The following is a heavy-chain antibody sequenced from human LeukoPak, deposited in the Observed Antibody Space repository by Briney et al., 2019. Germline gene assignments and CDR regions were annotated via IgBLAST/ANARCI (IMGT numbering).Heavy chain of an antibody. CDR3: AREEEY. J-gene: IGHJ4*02. CDR2: IYYSGST. CDR1: GFTFSDYY. V-gene: IGHV4-30-4*08. Sequence: LRLSCAASGFTFSDYYMSWIRQPPGKGLEWIGYIYYSGSTYYNPSLKSRVTISVDTSKNQFSLKLSSVTAADTAVYYCAREEEYWGQGTLVTVSS.